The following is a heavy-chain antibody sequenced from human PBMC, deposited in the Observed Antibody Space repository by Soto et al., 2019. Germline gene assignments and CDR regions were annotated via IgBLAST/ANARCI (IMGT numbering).Heavy chain of an antibody. J-gene: IGHJ4*02. D-gene: IGHD3-10*01. CDR3: AKDAVYNDGLWLMDL. CDR1: GLPHSLFA. CDR2: IYGSGGGI. Sequence: GGSLRLSCIASGLPHSLFAMMWIRQAPGKGLECVSGIYGSGGGIQYADSVKGRFTISRDNSKNTVYLQMTDLRADDTAIYYCAKDAVYNDGLWLMDLWGQGTQVTVS. V-gene: IGHV3-23*01.